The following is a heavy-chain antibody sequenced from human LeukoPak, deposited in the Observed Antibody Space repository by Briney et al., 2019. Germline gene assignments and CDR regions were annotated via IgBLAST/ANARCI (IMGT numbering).Heavy chain of an antibody. Sequence: TSETLSLTCTVSGGSVNNGPYYWSWIRQHPGKGLEWIGYISYTGGTYYNPSLESRVSMSVDTSKNQFSLKLSSVTAADTAMYYCARIIVGASFDYWGQGTPVTVSS. CDR2: ISYTGGT. V-gene: IGHV4-31*03. D-gene: IGHD1-26*01. CDR1: GGSVNNGPYY. CDR3: ARIIVGASFDY. J-gene: IGHJ4*02.